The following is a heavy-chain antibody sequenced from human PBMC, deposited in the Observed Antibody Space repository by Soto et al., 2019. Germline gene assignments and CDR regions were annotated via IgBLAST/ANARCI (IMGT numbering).Heavy chain of an antibody. D-gene: IGHD3-3*01. CDR3: ARGAVVLDCYGMDV. J-gene: IGHJ6*02. Sequence: PGGSLRLSCAASGFTFSTYGMHWVRQAPGKGLEWVAVIWYDGTNKYYVDSVKGRFTISRDNSKNTLYLQMNSLRVEDTAVYYCARGAVVLDCYGMDVWGQGTTVTVSS. CDR1: GFTFSTYG. CDR2: IWYDGTNK. V-gene: IGHV3-33*01.